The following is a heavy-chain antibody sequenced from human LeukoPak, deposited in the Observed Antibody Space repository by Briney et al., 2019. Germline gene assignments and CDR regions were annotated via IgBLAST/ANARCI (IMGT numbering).Heavy chain of an antibody. J-gene: IGHJ5*02. Sequence: QPGRSLRLSCAASGFTFGSYAMHWVRQAPGKGLEWVAVISYDGSNKYYADSVKGRFTISRDNSKNTLYLQMNSLRAEDTAVYYCARPVISSINWFDPWGQGTLVTVSS. CDR2: ISYDGSNK. CDR1: GFTFGSYA. CDR3: ARPVISSINWFDP. D-gene: IGHD2-2*01. V-gene: IGHV3-30-3*01.